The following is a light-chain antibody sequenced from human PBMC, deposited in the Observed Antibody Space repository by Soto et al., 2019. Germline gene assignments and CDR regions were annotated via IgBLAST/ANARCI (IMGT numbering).Light chain of an antibody. CDR2: DVS. V-gene: IGLV2-14*01. Sequence: QSVLTQPASVSGSPGQSITISCTGTSIDVGGYNYVSWYQQHPGKAPKLMIYDVSNRPSGVSNRFSGSKSGNTASLTISGLQAEDEADYYCSSYTSSSVLVFGTGTKVTVL. CDR3: SSYTSSSVLV. CDR1: SIDVGGYNY. J-gene: IGLJ1*01.